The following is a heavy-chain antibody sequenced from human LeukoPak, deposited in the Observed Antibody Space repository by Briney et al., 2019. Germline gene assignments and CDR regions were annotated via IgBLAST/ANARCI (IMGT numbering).Heavy chain of an antibody. D-gene: IGHD6-19*01. CDR3: ARLSLVAGRRWPDY. Sequence: SETLSLTCTVSGGSISSYYWSWIRQPPGKGLEWIGYIYYSGSTNYNPSLKSRVTISVDTSKNQFSLKLSSVTAADTAVYYCARLSLVAGRRWPDYWGQGTLVTVSS. CDR2: IYYSGST. V-gene: IGHV4-59*12. CDR1: GGSISSYY. J-gene: IGHJ4*02.